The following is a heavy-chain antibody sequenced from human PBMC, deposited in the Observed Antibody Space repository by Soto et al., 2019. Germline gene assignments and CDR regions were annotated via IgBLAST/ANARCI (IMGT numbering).Heavy chain of an antibody. J-gene: IGHJ4*02. D-gene: IGHD3-16*01. V-gene: IGHV4-59*01. CDR2: IYNSATT. Sequence: SETLSLTCTVSGDSISTYYWTWIRQPPGKGLEWIGYIYNSATTKYNPSLKSRVTISVDTSKNQFSLKLSSVTTADTAVYYCARGRFDFIWGTPAPYLDYWGQGALVTVSS. CDR1: GDSISTYY. CDR3: ARGRFDFIWGTPAPYLDY.